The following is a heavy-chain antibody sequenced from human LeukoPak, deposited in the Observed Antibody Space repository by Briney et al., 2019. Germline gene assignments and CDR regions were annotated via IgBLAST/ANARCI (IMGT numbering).Heavy chain of an antibody. CDR2: INPNSGDT. CDR1: GYTFTDYH. Sequence: GASVKVSCKAFGYTFTDYHMHWMRQAPGQGLEWMGWINPNSGDTNYAQKFQGRVTMTRDTTISTAYMELSRLRSDDTAVFYCATLMAHLDYWGQGTLVTVSS. CDR3: ATLMAHLDY. V-gene: IGHV1-2*02. D-gene: IGHD2-8*01. J-gene: IGHJ4*02.